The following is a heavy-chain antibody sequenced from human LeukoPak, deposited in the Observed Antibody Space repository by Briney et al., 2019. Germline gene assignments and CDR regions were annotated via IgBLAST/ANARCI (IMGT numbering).Heavy chain of an antibody. J-gene: IGHJ4*02. CDR1: GFPFSSYG. CDR2: IHYYETNK. Sequence: GGSLRLSCAASGFPFSSYGMHWVRQAPGKGLEWVAFIHYYETNKYYADSVKGRFTISRDNSKNTLYLQMNSLRAEDTAVYYCAKGGYSGYGGDYYFDYWGQGTLVTVSS. D-gene: IGHD5-12*01. CDR3: AKGGYSGYGGDYYFDY. V-gene: IGHV3-30*02.